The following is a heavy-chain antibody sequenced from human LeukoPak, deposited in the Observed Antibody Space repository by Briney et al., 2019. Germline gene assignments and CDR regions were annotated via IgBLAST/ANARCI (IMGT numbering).Heavy chain of an antibody. CDR1: GGSISSYY. CDR2: IYYSGST. V-gene: IGHV4-59*01. J-gene: IGHJ6*03. CDR3: ARVGEPIFGVVPYYYYYMDV. Sequence: PSETLSLTCTVSGGSISSYYWSWIRQPPGKGLEWIGYIYYSGSTNYNPSLKSRVTISVDTSKNQFSLKLSSVTAADTAVYYCARVGEPIFGVVPYYYYYMDVWGKGTTVTVSS. D-gene: IGHD3-3*01.